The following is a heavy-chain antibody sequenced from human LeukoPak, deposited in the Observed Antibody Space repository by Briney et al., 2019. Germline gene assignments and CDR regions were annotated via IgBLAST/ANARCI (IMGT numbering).Heavy chain of an antibody. J-gene: IGHJ5*02. CDR2: IYYSGNT. CDR1: GGSIFSSNSY. Sequence: PSETLSLTCTVSGGSIFSSNSYWGWIRQPPGKGLEWIGSIYYSGNTYYNASLKSRVTISVDTSKNQFSLKLSSVTAADTAVYYCARRGRFGAFWFDPWGQGTLVTVSS. V-gene: IGHV4-39*01. D-gene: IGHD3-10*01. CDR3: ARRGRFGAFWFDP.